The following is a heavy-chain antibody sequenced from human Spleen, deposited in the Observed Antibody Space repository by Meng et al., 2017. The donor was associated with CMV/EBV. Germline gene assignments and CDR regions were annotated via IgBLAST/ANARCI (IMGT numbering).Heavy chain of an antibody. CDR3: ARAHVLRFLEWSPYYFDY. V-gene: IGHV4-30-4*08. CDR1: GGPISRGDYY. Sequence: QLQESRPGLVKPSPPLPLTCTVSGGPISRGDYYWSWIRQPPGKGLEWIGYIYYSGSTYYNPSLKSRVTISVDTSKNQFSLKLSSVTAADTAVYYCARAHVLRFLEWSPYYFDYWGQGTLVTVSS. J-gene: IGHJ4*02. CDR2: IYYSGST. D-gene: IGHD3-3*01.